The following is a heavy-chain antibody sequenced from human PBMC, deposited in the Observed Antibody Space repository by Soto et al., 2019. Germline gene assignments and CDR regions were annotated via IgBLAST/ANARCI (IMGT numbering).Heavy chain of an antibody. D-gene: IGHD3-22*01. J-gene: IGHJ4*02. CDR2: IIPIFGTA. CDR3: ARSPGLGYYHDSSGYYCLGY. V-gene: IGHV1-69*06. CDR1: VDTFSIDP. Sequence: SLNVSWKAAVDTFSIDPGGWRLQTPGQGLEWMGGIIPIFGTANYAQKFQGRVTITADKSTSTAYMELSSLRSEDTAVYYCARSPGLGYYHDSSGYYCLGYWGEAILLTV.